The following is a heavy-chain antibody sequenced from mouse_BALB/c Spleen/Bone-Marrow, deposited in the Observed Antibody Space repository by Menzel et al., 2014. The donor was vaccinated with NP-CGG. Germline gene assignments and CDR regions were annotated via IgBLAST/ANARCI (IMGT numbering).Heavy chain of an antibody. CDR2: ISYSGST. J-gene: IGHJ4*01. CDR1: GYSITSDYA. D-gene: IGHD1-1*01. Sequence: EVKLMESGPGLVKPSQSLSLTCTVTGYSITSDYAWNWIRQFPGNKLEWMGYISYSGSTSYNPSLKSRISITRDTSKNQFFLQLNSVTTEDTATYYCARLYYYGSLDYWGQGTSVTVSS. V-gene: IGHV3-2*02. CDR3: ARLYYYGSLDY.